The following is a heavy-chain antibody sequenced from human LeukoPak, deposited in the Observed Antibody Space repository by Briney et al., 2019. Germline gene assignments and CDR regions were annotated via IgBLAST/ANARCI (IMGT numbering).Heavy chain of an antibody. Sequence: SQTLSLTCTVSGGSISSGSYYWSWIRQPAGKGLEWIGRIYTSGSTNYNPSLKSRVTISVDTSKNQFSLKLSSVTAADTAVYYCARDRPSYYYDSRTDAFDIWGQGTMATVSS. V-gene: IGHV4-61*02. CDR2: IYTSGST. CDR1: GGSISSGSYY. D-gene: IGHD3-22*01. CDR3: ARDRPSYYYDSRTDAFDI. J-gene: IGHJ3*02.